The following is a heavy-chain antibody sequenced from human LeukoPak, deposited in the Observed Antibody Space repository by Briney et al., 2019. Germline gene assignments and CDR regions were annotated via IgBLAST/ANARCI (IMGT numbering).Heavy chain of an antibody. CDR1: GYTFTGYY. V-gene: IGHV1-2*02. CDR3: ARDHDGFGVVPSH. J-gene: IGHJ4*02. CDR2: INPNSGGT. Sequence: ASVKVSCKASGYTFTGYYMHWVRQAPGQGLEWMGWINPNSGGTNYAQKFQGRVTMTRDTSISTAYLELSRLRSDDTAVYYCARDHDGFGVVPSHWGQGTLVTVSS. D-gene: IGHD3-3*01.